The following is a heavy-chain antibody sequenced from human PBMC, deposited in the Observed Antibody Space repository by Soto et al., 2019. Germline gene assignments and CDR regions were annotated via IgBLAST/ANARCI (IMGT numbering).Heavy chain of an antibody. CDR3: ARAAALSTIFGVVPEVDAFAI. V-gene: IGHV1-69*02. J-gene: IGHJ3*02. CDR1: GGTFSSYT. D-gene: IGHD3-3*01. Sequence: ASVKVSCKASGGTFSSYTISWVRQAPGQGLEWMGRIIPILGIANYAQKFQGRVTITADKSTSTAYMELSSLRSGDTAVYYCARAAALSTIFGVVPEVDAFAIWGQGTMVIVSS. CDR2: IIPILGIA.